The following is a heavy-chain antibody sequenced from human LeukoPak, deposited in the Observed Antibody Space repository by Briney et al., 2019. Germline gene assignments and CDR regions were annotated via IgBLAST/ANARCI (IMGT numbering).Heavy chain of an antibody. CDR2: ISATSGNT. J-gene: IGHJ5*02. D-gene: IGHD6-19*01. CDR3: GKGSSGWSRDP. V-gene: IGHV1-18*01. Sequence: ASVKVSCKASGYTFTERGISWMRHVPGQGLEWTGWISATSGNTYYAQTFQDRVTMTTDASTSTAYMELRDLTADDTAVYYCGKGSSGWSRDPWGQGTLVTVSS. CDR1: GYTFTERG.